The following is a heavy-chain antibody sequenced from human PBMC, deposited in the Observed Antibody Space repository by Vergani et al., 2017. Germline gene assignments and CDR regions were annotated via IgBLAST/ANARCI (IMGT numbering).Heavy chain of an antibody. CDR2: IYYSGST. D-gene: IGHD3-22*01. CDR1: GGSISSSSYY. Sequence: QLQLQEPGPGLVKPSETLSLTCTVSGGSISSSSYYWGWIRQPPGKGLEWIGSIYYSGSTYYNPSLKSRVTISVDTSKNQFSLKLSSVTAADTAVYYCAREADYYDSSGYNWFDPWGQGTLVTVSS. CDR3: AREADYYDSSGYNWFDP. J-gene: IGHJ5*02. V-gene: IGHV4-39*02.